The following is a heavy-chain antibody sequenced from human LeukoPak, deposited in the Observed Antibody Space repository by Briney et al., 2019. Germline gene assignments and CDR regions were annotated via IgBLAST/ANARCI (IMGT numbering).Heavy chain of an antibody. J-gene: IGHJ4*02. CDR2: ISYDGSNK. D-gene: IGHD3-10*01. CDR1: GFTFSSYG. CDR3: AKDVGYSYGSGSYLSY. V-gene: IGHV3-30*18. Sequence: HTGGSLRLSCAASGFTFSSYGMRWGRQAPGKGLEGGAGISYDGSNKYYADSVKGRFTISRDNSKNKLYLQMNSLRAEDTAVYYCAKDVGYSYGSGSYLSYWGQGTLVTVSS.